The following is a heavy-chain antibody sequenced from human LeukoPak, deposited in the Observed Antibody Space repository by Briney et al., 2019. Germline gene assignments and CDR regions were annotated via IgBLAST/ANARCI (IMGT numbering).Heavy chain of an antibody. D-gene: IGHD6-19*01. CDR2: ISGSGGST. CDR1: GFTFSSYA. V-gene: IGHV3-23*01. CDR3: AKDSVFDSSGWYAAFDY. J-gene: IGHJ4*02. Sequence: GGSLRLSCAASGFTFSSYAMSWVRQAPGKGLEWVSAISGSGGSTYYVDSVKGRFTISRDNSKNTLYLQMNSLRAEDTAVYYCAKDSVFDSSGWYAAFDYWGQGTLVTVSS.